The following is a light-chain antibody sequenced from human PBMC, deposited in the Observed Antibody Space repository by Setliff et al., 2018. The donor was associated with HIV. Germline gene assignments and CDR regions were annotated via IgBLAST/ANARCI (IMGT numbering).Light chain of an antibody. J-gene: IGLJ1*01. CDR1: SSDVGSYNF. CDR2: DVS. V-gene: IGLV2-14*03. Sequence: QSVLTQPASVSGSPGQSITISCSGTSSDVGSYNFVSWYQQHPGKAPQLIIYDVSQRPSGVSSRFSGSKSGNPASLTISGLQAEDQADYYCCSYTSSLTYVFGTGTKVTVL. CDR3: CSYTSSLTYV.